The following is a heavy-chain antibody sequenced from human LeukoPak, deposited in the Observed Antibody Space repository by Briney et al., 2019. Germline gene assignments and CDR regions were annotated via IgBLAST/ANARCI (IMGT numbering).Heavy chain of an antibody. CDR3: ARFLYGDPY. J-gene: IGHJ4*02. CDR1: GGSISSSSYY. CDR2: IYYSGST. D-gene: IGHD2-21*02. Sequence: KPSETLSLTCTVSGGSISSSSYYWGWIRQPPGKGLEWIGSIYYSGSTYYNPSLKSRVTMSVDTSKNHFSLKLTSVTPADTAVYYCARFLYGDPYWGQGTLVTVSS. V-gene: IGHV4-39*07.